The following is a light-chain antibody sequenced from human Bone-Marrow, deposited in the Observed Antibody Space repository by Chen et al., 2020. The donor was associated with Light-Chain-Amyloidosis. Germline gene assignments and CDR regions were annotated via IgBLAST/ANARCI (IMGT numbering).Light chain of an antibody. Sequence: SYELTQPPSVSVSPGQTATLTCSGDDLPTKYAYWYQQKPGQAPVLVIHRDTERPSGISDRFSGSSSGTTATLTISGVQAEDEADYHCQSADSSGTYEVIFGGGTKLTVL. V-gene: IGLV3-25*03. CDR2: RDT. J-gene: IGLJ2*01. CDR1: DLPTKY. CDR3: QSADSSGTYEVI.